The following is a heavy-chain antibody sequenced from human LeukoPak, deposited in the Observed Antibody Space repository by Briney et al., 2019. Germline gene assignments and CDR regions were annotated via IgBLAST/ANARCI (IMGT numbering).Heavy chain of an antibody. J-gene: IGHJ4*02. CDR3: ARERRGLPFDY. CDR1: GFTFSSYA. CDR2: ISYDGSNK. D-gene: IGHD3-16*01. Sequence: GGSLRLSCAASGFTFSSYAMHWVRQAPGKGLEWVAVISYDGSNKYYADSVKGRFTISRDNSKNTLYLQMNSLRAEDTAVYYCARERRGLPFDYWGQGTLVTVSS. V-gene: IGHV3-30*04.